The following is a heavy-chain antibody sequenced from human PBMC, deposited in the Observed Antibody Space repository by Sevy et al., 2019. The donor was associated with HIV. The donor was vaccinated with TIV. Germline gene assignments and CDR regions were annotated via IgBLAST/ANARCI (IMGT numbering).Heavy chain of an antibody. V-gene: IGHV1-24*01. D-gene: IGHD3-22*01. CDR2: FDPEDGET. CDR1: GYTLTKLS. Sequence: ASVKVSCKVSGYTLTKLSMHWVRQAPGKGLEWMGTFDPEDGETIYAQKFQGRVTMTEDTSTDTAYMELSSLRSEDTAVYYRATTKDYYENSGDPFDYWGQGTLVTVSS. J-gene: IGHJ4*02. CDR3: ATTKDYYENSGDPFDY.